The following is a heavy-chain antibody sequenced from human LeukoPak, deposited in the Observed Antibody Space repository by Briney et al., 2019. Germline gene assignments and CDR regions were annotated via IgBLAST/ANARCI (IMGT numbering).Heavy chain of an antibody. CDR2: INPNSGGT. D-gene: IGHD6-19*01. CDR1: GYTFTDYY. J-gene: IGHJ4*02. Sequence: ASVKVSCKASGYTFTDYYIHWVRQAPGQGLEWMGWINPNSGGTNYAQKFQGRVTMTRDTSISTAYMELSRLRSDDTAVYYCALAIAVAGTSCPDYWGQGTLVTVSS. CDR3: ALAIAVAGTSCPDY. V-gene: IGHV1-2*02.